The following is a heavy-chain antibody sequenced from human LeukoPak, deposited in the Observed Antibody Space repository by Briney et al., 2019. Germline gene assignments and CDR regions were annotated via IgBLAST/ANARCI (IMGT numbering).Heavy chain of an antibody. CDR2: IKQDGSEK. D-gene: IGHD3-10*01. V-gene: IGHV3-7*01. Sequence: GGSLRLSCAASGFTFSSYWMSWVRQAPGKGLEWVANIKQDGSEKYYVDSVKGRFTISRDNAKNSLYLQMNSLRAEDTAVFYCARARIRTGSGYYYYMNVWGNGTTVTVSS. CDR1: GFTFSSYW. CDR3: ARARIRTGSGYYYYMNV. J-gene: IGHJ6*03.